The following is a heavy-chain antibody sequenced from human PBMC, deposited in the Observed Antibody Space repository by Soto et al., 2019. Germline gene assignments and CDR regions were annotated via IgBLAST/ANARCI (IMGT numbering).Heavy chain of an antibody. D-gene: IGHD2-2*01. CDR1: SAPVSSTTYT. Sequence: SETLSLTCTVSSAPVSSTTYTWGWIRQPPGKGLEWVASVYYGGRSYYNPSLNSRVTISIDRSKNQFSLKLSSVTAADAAVYYCARVPDYWRQGILVTVSS. V-gene: IGHV4-39*07. J-gene: IGHJ4*02. CDR2: VYYGGRS. CDR3: ARVPDY.